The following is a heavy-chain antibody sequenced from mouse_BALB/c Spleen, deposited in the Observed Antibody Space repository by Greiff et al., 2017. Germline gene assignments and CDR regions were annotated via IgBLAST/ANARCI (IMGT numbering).Heavy chain of an antibody. CDR1: GFNIKDYY. J-gene: IGHJ3*01. D-gene: IGHD2-1*01. V-gene: IGHV14-4*02. CDR3: NGKNGNPFDY. Sequence: VQLQQSGAELVRSGASVKLSCTASGFNIKDYYMHWVKQRPEQGLEWIGWIDPENGDTEYAPKFQGKATMTADTSSNTAYLQLSSLTSEDTAVYYCNGKNGNPFDYWGQGTLVTVSA. CDR2: IDPENGDT.